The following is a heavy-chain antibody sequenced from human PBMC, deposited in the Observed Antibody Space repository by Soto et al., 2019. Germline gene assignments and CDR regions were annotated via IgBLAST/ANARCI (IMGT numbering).Heavy chain of an antibody. CDR1: GYSVASNSAA. CDR3: ARTQSVFDL. J-gene: IGHJ4*02. Sequence: SHTRSLTCAISGYSVASNSAAWNLIRQSPSRGLEWLGRTYYRSKWYSEYAISVKSRITINPDTSKNQFSLQLSSVTPEDTAVYYCARTQSVFDLWGQGTLVTVSS. CDR2: TYYRSKWYS. V-gene: IGHV6-1*01.